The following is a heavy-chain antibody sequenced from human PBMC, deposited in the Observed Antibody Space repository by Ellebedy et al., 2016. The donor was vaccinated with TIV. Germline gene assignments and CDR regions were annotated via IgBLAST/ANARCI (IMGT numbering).Heavy chain of an antibody. D-gene: IGHD2/OR15-2a*01. V-gene: IGHV5-10-1*01. CDR3: ARHLSMTMTTMRQDALDI. Sequence: KVSCKGSGYTFTRYWISWVRQMPGKGLDWMGRIDPSDSYTNHRPSSQGHVTMSVDKSTNTAFLQWDSLKASDTAVYYCARHLSMTMTTMRQDALDIWGQGTVVTVSS. CDR2: IDPSDSYT. CDR1: GYTFTRYW. J-gene: IGHJ3*02.